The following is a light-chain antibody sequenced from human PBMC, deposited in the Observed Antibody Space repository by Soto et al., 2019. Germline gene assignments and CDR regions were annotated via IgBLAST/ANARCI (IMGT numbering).Light chain of an antibody. Sequence: QSVLTQPASVSGSPGQSITISCTGTSSDVGGYDYVSWYQLHPGKAPKLILFEVNNRPSGISYRFSGSKSGNTASLTISGLQADDDADYFCSSYSISTAYLFGTGTKLTVL. J-gene: IGLJ1*01. CDR2: EVN. V-gene: IGLV2-14*01. CDR1: SSDVGGYDY. CDR3: SSYSISTAYL.